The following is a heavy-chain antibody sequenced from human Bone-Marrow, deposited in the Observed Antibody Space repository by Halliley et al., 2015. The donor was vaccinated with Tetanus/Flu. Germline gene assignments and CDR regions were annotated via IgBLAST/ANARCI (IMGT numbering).Heavy chain of an antibody. Sequence: NIKPDGTEKYSVNSVRGRFTISRDNTKKSLYLQMSSLRAEDTAVYYCASPDVSGGGYYRGFAYWGQGSLVTVSS. J-gene: IGHJ4*02. D-gene: IGHD3-22*01. V-gene: IGHV3-7*03. CDR3: ASPDVSGGGYYRGFAY. CDR2: IKPDGTEK.